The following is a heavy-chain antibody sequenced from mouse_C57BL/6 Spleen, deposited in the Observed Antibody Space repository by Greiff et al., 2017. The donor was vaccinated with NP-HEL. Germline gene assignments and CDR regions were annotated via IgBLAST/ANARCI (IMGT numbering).Heavy chain of an antibody. Sequence: VQLVESGAELARPGASVKLSCKASGYTSTSYGISWVKQRTGQGLEWIGEIYHRSGNTYYNEKFKGKATLTADKSSSTAYMELRSLTSEDSAVYFCARDGSILDAMDYWGPGTSVTVSS. CDR1: GYTSTSYG. CDR3: ARDGSILDAMDY. CDR2: IYHRSGNT. D-gene: IGHD1-1*01. J-gene: IGHJ4*01. V-gene: IGHV1-81*01.